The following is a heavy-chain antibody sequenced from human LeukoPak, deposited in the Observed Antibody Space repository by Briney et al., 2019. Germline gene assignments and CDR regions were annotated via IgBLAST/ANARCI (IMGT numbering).Heavy chain of an antibody. D-gene: IGHD4-23*01. J-gene: IGHJ3*02. Sequence: SETLSLTCAVHGGSFSGYYWSWIRQPPGKGLEWIGEINHSGSTKYNPSLRSRLTISVDTSKNQLSLKLTSVTAADTAVYYCAQGYYGGNPDAFDIWGQGTLVTVSS. V-gene: IGHV4-34*01. CDR3: AQGYYGGNPDAFDI. CDR1: GGSFSGYY. CDR2: INHSGST.